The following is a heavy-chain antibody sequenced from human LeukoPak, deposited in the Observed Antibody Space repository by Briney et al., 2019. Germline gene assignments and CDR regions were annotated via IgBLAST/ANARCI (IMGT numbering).Heavy chain of an antibody. J-gene: IGHJ4*02. CDR1: GFTFSSYS. V-gene: IGHV3-21*01. D-gene: IGHD5-12*01. CDR3: ARDAREYSGYDYC. CDR2: IGSSISYI. Sequence: GGSLRLSCAASGFTFSSYSMKWVRHPPGKGLEWVSFIGSSISYISYPDSVKGRFTISRDNAKNSLYLQMNSLRAEDTAVYYCARDAREYSGYDYCWGQGTLVTVSS.